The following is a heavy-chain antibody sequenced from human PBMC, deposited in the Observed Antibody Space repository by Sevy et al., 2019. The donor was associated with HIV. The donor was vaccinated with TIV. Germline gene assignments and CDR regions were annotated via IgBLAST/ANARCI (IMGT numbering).Heavy chain of an antibody. J-gene: IGHJ3*01. CDR1: GGSISTYY. V-gene: IGHV4-59*01. D-gene: IGHD2-21*02. CDR2: IYYTGKT. CDR3: ARLSRNNVVVTGVRRDGFDV. Sequence: SETLSLTCTVSGGSISTYYWSWIRQPPGKGLQWIGYIYYTGKTNYNPSLQTPVTMSIDTSKNQFSLRLSSVTSADTAMYYCARLSRNNVVVTGVRRDGFDVWVQGTMVTVS.